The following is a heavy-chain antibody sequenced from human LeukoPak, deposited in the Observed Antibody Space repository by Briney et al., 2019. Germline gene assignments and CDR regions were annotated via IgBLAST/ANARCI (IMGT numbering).Heavy chain of an antibody. V-gene: IGHV4-34*01. J-gene: IGHJ2*01. D-gene: IGHD4-17*01. Sequence: SETLSLTCAVYGGSFSGYYWSWIRQPPGKGREGIGEINHSGSTNYNPSLKSRVTISVDTSKNQFSLKLSSVTAADTAVYYCARGASVTTSRTYWYFDLWGRGTLVTVSS. CDR1: GGSFSGYY. CDR2: INHSGST. CDR3: ARGASVTTSRTYWYFDL.